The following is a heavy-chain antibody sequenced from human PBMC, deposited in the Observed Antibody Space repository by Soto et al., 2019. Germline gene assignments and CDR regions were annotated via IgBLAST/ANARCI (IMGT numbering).Heavy chain of an antibody. D-gene: IGHD3-3*01. CDR3: VRAPFGDYFDY. CDR2: ISSSGNTI. CDR1: GVSCRIYG. J-gene: IGHJ4*02. Sequence: GGLLRLSCGASGVSCRIYGMSWVRQAPGKGLEWVSFISSSGNTIYYADSVKGRFIISRDNAKNSLYLQMNSLRVEDTAVYYCVRAPFGDYFDYWGQGTLVTVSS. V-gene: IGHV3-48*03.